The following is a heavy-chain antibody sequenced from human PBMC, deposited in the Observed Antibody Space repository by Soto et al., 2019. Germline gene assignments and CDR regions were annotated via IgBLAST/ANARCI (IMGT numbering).Heavy chain of an antibody. CDR2: IYTSGST. Sequence: PSETLSLTCTVSGGSISSYYWGWIWQPAGKGLEWIGRIYTSGSTNYNPSLKSRVTVSVDTSKNQFSLKLSSVTAADTAVYYCARDGSRYSSSYGMDVWGQGTTVTVSS. V-gene: IGHV4-4*07. CDR3: ARDGSRYSSSYGMDV. J-gene: IGHJ6*02. D-gene: IGHD6-6*01. CDR1: GGSISSYY.